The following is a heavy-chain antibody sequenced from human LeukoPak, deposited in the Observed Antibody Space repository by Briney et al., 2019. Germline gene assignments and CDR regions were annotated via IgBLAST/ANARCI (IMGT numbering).Heavy chain of an antibody. J-gene: IGHJ5*02. Sequence: ASAVKVSCKASVYTFTNYGISWVGQAPGQGLDWMGLINPTGGSTGYAQKFQGRVTMTRDMSTSTDYMELSSLRSEDTAIYYCARDNSVGDNAWWFDPWGQGTLVTVSS. CDR2: INPTGGST. V-gene: IGHV1-46*01. CDR1: VYTFTNYG. CDR3: ARDNSVGDNAWWFDP. D-gene: IGHD1-26*01.